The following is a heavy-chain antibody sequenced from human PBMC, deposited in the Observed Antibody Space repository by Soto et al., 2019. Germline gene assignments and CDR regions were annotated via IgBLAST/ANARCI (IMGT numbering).Heavy chain of an antibody. D-gene: IGHD3-10*01. V-gene: IGHV1-69*02. CDR2: INPIVSIS. CDR3: EASYGSGYRDFES. J-gene: IGHJ4*02. Sequence: QVQLVQSGTEVKKPGSSVKVSCKASGDTFSFYTINWVRQAPGLGLEWVGRINPIVSISNYAQKFQGRVSSTAEKSTGRGYMELRSLTSDDTAMYLCEASYGSGYRDFESWGQGALVSVSA. CDR1: GDTFSFYT.